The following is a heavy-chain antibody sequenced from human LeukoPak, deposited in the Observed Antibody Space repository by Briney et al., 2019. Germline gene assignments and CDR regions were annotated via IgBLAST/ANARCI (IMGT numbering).Heavy chain of an antibody. V-gene: IGHV3-33*01. D-gene: IGHD1-26*01. J-gene: IGHJ4*02. Sequence: PGGSLRLSCAASGFTFRNYGMHWVRQPPGKGLEWVAIIFYVGSNKYYADSVRGRFTISRDNSKSTLYLQMNSLRVEDTAVYYCASGRGRGGSHTSYFDYWGQGTPVTVSS. CDR3: ASGRGRGGSHTSYFDY. CDR2: IFYVGSNK. CDR1: GFTFRNYG.